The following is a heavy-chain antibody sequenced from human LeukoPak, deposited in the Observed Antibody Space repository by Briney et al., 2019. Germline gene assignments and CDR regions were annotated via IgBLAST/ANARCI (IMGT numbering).Heavy chain of an antibody. CDR1: GYTFTGYY. CDR3: ARAGTTGTTSPYYGMDV. J-gene: IGHJ6*02. V-gene: IGHV1-2*02. Sequence: ASVKVSCKASGYTFTGYYMHWVRQAPGQGLEWMGWINPNSGGTNYAQKFQGRVTITRDTSISTAYMELSRLRSDDTAVYYCARAGTTGTTSPYYGMDVWGQGTTVTVSS. CDR2: INPNSGGT. D-gene: IGHD1-1*01.